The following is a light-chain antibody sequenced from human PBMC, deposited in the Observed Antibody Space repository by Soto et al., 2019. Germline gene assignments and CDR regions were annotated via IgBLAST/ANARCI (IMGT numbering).Light chain of an antibody. V-gene: IGKV3-11*01. J-gene: IGKJ4*01. CDR3: RQRHNWLT. CDR2: VAS. Sequence: IVLTQSPATLSLSPGERATLSCRARQTVSTHLSWYQHKPGQAPRLLIYVASNRATGIPARFRGSGSGTDFTLTISSLEPEDSSVYYSRQRHNWLTFGGGTKVEIK. CDR1: QTVSTH.